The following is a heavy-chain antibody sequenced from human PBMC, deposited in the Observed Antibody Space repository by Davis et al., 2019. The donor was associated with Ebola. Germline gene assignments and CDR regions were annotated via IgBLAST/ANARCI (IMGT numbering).Heavy chain of an antibody. J-gene: IGHJ6*02. CDR1: GFTFSSFG. CDR2: MSASGGVT. D-gene: IGHD6-19*01. Sequence: GESLKISCGASGFTFSSFGMSWVRQAPGKGLEWISAMSASGGVTHYADSVKGRFAISRDNSKNTLYLQMNSLRAEDTAVYYCAKSSVAGTSGMDVWGQGTTVTVSS. CDR3: AKSSVAGTSGMDV. V-gene: IGHV3-23*01.